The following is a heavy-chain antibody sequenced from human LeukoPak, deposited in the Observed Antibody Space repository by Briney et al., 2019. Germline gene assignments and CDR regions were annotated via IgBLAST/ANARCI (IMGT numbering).Heavy chain of an antibody. V-gene: IGHV3-11*04. Sequence: GGSLRLSCAASGFTFSDYYMSWIRQAPGRGLEWVSYISSSGSTIYYADSVKGRFTISRDNAKNSLYLQMNSLGAEDTAVYYCAREESRRSSSGYDEVYDYWGQGTLVTVSS. D-gene: IGHD5-12*01. CDR1: GFTFSDYY. CDR2: ISSSGSTI. J-gene: IGHJ4*02. CDR3: AREESRRSSSGYDEVYDY.